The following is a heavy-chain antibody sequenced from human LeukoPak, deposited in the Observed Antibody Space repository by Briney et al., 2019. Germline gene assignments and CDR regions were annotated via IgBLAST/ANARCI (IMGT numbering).Heavy chain of an antibody. CDR2: IAYDGSRA. D-gene: IGHD1-14*01. CDR1: GITLSNYG. V-gene: IGHV3-33*08. J-gene: IGHJ4*02. Sequence: GGSLRLSCAVSGITLSNYGMSWVRQAPGKGLEWVAVIAYDGSRAFYADSVKGRFTISRDNSKNTMSVQMDDLRAEDTAVYYCTRYNNDHFDYWGQGTLVTVSS. CDR3: TRYNNDHFDY.